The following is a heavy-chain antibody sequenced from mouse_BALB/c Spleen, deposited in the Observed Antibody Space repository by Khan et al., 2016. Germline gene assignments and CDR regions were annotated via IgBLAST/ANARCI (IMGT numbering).Heavy chain of an antibody. CDR2: IRSKSNNYAT. J-gene: IGHJ3*01. CDR1: GFTFNTNA. V-gene: IGHV10S3*01. CDR3: VRDTPFAY. Sequence: EVQLVETGGGLVQPRGSLKLSCAASGFTFNTNAMNWVRQAPGKGLEWVSRIRSKSNNYATYYVDSVKDRFTISRDDSQSMLYLQMNNLKTEDTAMCYCVRDTPFAYWGQGTLVTVSA.